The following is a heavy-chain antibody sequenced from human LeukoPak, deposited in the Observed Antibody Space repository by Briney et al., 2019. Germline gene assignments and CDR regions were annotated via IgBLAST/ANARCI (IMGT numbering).Heavy chain of an antibody. Sequence: GSLRLSCAASGFIFSSYWMNWVRQAPGKGLEWVANIKQDGSAQNYVDSVKGRFTISRDNAGNSVYLQMNSLRAEDTAVYYCAREMAVAGKNYWGQGTLVTVSS. CDR3: AREMAVAGKNY. CDR1: GFIFSSYW. D-gene: IGHD6-19*01. J-gene: IGHJ4*02. V-gene: IGHV3-7*03. CDR2: IKQDGSAQ.